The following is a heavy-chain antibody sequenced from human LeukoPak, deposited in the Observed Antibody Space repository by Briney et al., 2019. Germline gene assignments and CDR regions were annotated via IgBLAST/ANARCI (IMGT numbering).Heavy chain of an antibody. CDR2: ISSSSSYI. CDR1: GFTFSSYS. Sequence: GGSLRLSCAASGFTFSSYSMNWVRQAPGKVLEWVSSISSSSSYIYYADSVKGRFTISRDNAKNSLYLQMNSLRAEDTAVYYCARDGDYGEGDYWGQGTLVTVSS. V-gene: IGHV3-21*01. J-gene: IGHJ4*02. CDR3: ARDGDYGEGDY. D-gene: IGHD4-17*01.